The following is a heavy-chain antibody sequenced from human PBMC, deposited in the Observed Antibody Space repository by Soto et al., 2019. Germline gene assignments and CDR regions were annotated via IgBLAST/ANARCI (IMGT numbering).Heavy chain of an antibody. D-gene: IGHD1-26*01. J-gene: IGHJ6*02. CDR3: ARQYSGSYWNYYYYGMDV. Sequence: GESLKISCKGSGYSFTSYWIGWVRQMPGKGLEWTGIIYPGDSDTRYSPSFQGQVTISADKSISTAYLQWSSLKASDTAMYYCARQYSGSYWNYYYYGMDVWGQGTTVTVSS. CDR2: IYPGDSDT. V-gene: IGHV5-51*01. CDR1: GYSFTSYW.